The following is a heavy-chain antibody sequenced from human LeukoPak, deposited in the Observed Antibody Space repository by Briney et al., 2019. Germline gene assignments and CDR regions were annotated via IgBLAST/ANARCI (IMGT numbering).Heavy chain of an antibody. V-gene: IGHV4-4*07. CDR1: GGSINSYY. J-gene: IGHJ6*03. CDR3: ARGGSSWYGYYYMDV. D-gene: IGHD6-13*01. CDR2: IYTSGST. Sequence: SETLSLTCTVSGGSINSYYWSWIRQPAGKGLEWIGRIYTSGSTNYNPSLKSRVTMSVDTSKTQFSLKLSSVAAVDAAVYYCARGGSSWYGYYYMDVWGKGTTVTVSS.